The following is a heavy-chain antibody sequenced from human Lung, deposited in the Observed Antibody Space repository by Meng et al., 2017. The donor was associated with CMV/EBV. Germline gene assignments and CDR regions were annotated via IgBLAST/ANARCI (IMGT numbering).Heavy chain of an antibody. CDR1: GCTFSSYA. Sequence: SXXVSXKASGCTFSSYAISWVRQAPGQGLEWMGGIIPIFGTANSAQKFQGRVTITTDASTSTAYMELSSLRSEDTAVYYCARVTIFGAYVMVVWGRGSTVTGAS. D-gene: IGHD3-3*01. V-gene: IGHV1-69*05. CDR2: IIPIFGTA. J-gene: IGHJ6*02. CDR3: ARVTIFGAYVMVV.